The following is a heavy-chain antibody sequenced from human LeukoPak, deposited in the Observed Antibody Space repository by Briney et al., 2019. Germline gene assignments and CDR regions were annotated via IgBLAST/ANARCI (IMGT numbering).Heavy chain of an antibody. CDR1: GFTFSSYG. CDR3: AREYYYDSSGYYPFDY. V-gene: IGHV3-33*01. J-gene: IGHJ4*02. Sequence: XRSLRLSCAASGFTFSSYGMHWVRQAPGKGLEWVAVIWYDGSNKYYADSVKGRFTISRDNSKNTLYLQMNSLRAEDTAVYYCAREYYYDSSGYYPFDYWGQGTLVTVSS. D-gene: IGHD3-22*01. CDR2: IWYDGSNK.